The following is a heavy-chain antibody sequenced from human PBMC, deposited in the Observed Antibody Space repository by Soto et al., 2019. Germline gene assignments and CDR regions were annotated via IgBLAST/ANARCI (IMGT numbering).Heavy chain of an antibody. D-gene: IGHD3-3*01. CDR2: IDTSGTKI. J-gene: IGHJ4*02. V-gene: IGHV3-11*01. Sequence: GXSLILSCAASGYTFSDYYMSCIRQAPFKGLEWISYIDTSGTKIYYADSVKGRFTITRDNAKNSLYLEMNSLRDEDTAVYYCASHYDMWSGYLSPVDYWGQGTLVTVSS. CDR1: GYTFSDYY. CDR3: ASHYDMWSGYLSPVDY.